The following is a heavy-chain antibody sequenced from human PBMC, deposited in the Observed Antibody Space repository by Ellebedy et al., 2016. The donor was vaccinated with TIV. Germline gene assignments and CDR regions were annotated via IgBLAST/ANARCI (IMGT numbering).Heavy chain of an antibody. J-gene: IGHJ4*02. D-gene: IGHD4-17*01. V-gene: IGHV1-46*01. Sequence: AASVKVSCKASGYTFTGYYMHWVRQAPGQGLEWMGIINPSGGSTSYAQKFQGRVNMTRDTSTSTVYMELSSLRSEDTAVYYCARAMTTVTTDYWGQGTLVTVSS. CDR3: ARAMTTVTTDY. CDR2: INPSGGST. CDR1: GYTFTGYY.